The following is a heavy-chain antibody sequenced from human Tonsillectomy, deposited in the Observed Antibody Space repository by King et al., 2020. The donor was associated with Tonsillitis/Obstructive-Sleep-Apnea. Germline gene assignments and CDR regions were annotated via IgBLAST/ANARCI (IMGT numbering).Heavy chain of an antibody. V-gene: IGHV3-23*04. CDR2: INGGGGST. Sequence: QLVQSGGGLVQPGGSLRLSCAASGFTFNSYAMSWVRQAPGKGLEWVSGINGGGGSTYYVDSVKGRFTISRDNSKDTLYLQMNSLRAEDTAVYYCAKDPRYNWNDQTSLYYFDYWGQGTLVTVSS. CDR3: AKDPRYNWNDQTSLYYFDY. CDR1: GFTFNSYA. J-gene: IGHJ4*02. D-gene: IGHD1-20*01.